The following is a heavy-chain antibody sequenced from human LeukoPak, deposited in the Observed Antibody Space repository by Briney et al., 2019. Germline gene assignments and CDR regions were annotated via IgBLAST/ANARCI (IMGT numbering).Heavy chain of an antibody. D-gene: IGHD6-19*01. Sequence: APVKVSCKASGYTFTSYGISWVRQAPGQGLEWMGWISAYNGNTNYAQKLQGRVTMTTDTSTSTAYMELRSLRSDDTAVYYCARAYSSGWWPTSDFQHWGQGTLVTVSS. CDR3: ARAYSSGWWPTSDFQH. J-gene: IGHJ1*01. CDR1: GYTFTSYG. CDR2: ISAYNGNT. V-gene: IGHV1-18*01.